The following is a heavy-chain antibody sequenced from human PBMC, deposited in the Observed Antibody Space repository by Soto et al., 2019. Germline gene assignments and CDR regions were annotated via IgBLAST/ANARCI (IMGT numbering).Heavy chain of an antibody. CDR2: IYPGDSDT. CDR1: GYSFTSYW. D-gene: IGHD6-6*01. V-gene: IGHV5-51*01. Sequence: PGESLKISCKGSGYSFTSYWIGWVRQMPGKGLEWMGIIYPGDSDTRYSPPFQGQVTISADKSISTAYLQWSSLKASDTAMYYCARLDLSSSSPYYYYYGMDVWGQGTTVTVSS. CDR3: ARLDLSSSSPYYYYYGMDV. J-gene: IGHJ6*02.